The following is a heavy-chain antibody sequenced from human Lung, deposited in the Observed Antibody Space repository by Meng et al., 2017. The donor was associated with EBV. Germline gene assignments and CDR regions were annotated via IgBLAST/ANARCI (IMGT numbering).Heavy chain of an antibody. D-gene: IGHD4-17*01. CDR3: AKGHDYGDYGGDFDY. CDR1: GFNFSSYA. CDR2: ISGSGGST. Sequence: EVQLLESGGGLVQPGGSLRLVCAAAGFNFSSYAMSWVRQAPGKGLEWVSAISGSGGSTYYADSVKGRFTISRDNSKNTLYLQMNSLRAEDTAVYYCAKGHDYGDYGGDFDYWGQGTLVTVST. V-gene: IGHV3-23*01. J-gene: IGHJ4*02.